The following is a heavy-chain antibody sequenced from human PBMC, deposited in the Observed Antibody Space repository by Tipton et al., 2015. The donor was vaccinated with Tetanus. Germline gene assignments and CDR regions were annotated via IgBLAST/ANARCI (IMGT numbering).Heavy chain of an antibody. CDR3: CTSGRVGSGYRVEY. D-gene: IGHD3-9*01. CDR2: IKNKADCGTT. J-gene: IGHJ4*02. V-gene: IGHV3-15*07. CDR1: GLFFKNAW. Sequence: SLSLSCATSGLFFKNAWMNWVRQAPGKVLEWVGLIKNKADCGTTDYSARVKDRFSIARDDSKDTLFLKMNSLKTGDTAVYYCCTSGRVGSGYRVEYRGRGTLVVVSS.